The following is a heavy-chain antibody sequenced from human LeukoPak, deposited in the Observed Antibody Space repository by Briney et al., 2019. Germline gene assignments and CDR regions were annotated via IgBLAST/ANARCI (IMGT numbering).Heavy chain of an antibody. Sequence: PGGSLRLSCAASGFTFSSYAMSWVRQAPGKGLEWVSAISGSGGSTYYADSVKGRFTISRDSSKNTLYLQMNSLRAEDTAVYYCARGVHYYDSSSHAFDIWGQGTIVTVSS. D-gene: IGHD3-22*01. CDR1: GFTFSSYA. CDR3: ARGVHYYDSSSHAFDI. V-gene: IGHV3-23*01. CDR2: ISGSGGST. J-gene: IGHJ3*02.